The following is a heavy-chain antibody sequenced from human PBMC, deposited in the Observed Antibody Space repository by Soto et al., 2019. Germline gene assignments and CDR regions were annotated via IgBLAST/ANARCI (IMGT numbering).Heavy chain of an antibody. D-gene: IGHD6-13*01. CDR3: AKAGRAAAFFDY. CDR1: GFIFSSYA. CDR2: ISGDTT. Sequence: GSLRLSCAASGFIFSSYAMNWVRQAPGKGLEWVSTISGDTTYYADSVKGRFTISRDNSKNTLYLQMNSLRAEDTAVYYCAKAGRAAAFFDYWGQGTLVTVSS. J-gene: IGHJ4*02. V-gene: IGHV3-23*01.